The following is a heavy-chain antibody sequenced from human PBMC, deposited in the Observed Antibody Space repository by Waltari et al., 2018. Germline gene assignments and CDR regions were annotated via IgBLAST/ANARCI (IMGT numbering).Heavy chain of an antibody. D-gene: IGHD6-13*01. J-gene: IGHJ4*02. V-gene: IGHV3-7*01. CDR3: ARDWGAAAGIGSDY. CDR2: IKKDGSDK. Sequence: EVQLVESGGGLVQPGGSLRLSCAASGFTFSSYWMSWVRQAPGKGLEGVANIKKDGSDKYYVDSVKGRFTIARDNAKNSLYLQMNSLRAEDTAVYYCARDWGAAAGIGSDYWGQGTLVTVSS. CDR1: GFTFSSYW.